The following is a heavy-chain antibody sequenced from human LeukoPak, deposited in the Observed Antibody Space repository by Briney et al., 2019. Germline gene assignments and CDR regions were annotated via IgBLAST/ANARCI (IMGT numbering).Heavy chain of an antibody. CDR3: AKDSSGSFDY. CDR2: ISHGGGDST. CDR1: GFTFSSYN. V-gene: IGHV3-23*01. J-gene: IGHJ4*02. D-gene: IGHD3-22*01. Sequence: GGSLRLSCAASGFTFSSYNMIWVRQAPGKGLECVSMISHGGGDSTSYADSVKGRFTISRDNSKNTLYLQMNSLRAEDTAIYYCAKDSSGSFDYWGQGTLVTVSS.